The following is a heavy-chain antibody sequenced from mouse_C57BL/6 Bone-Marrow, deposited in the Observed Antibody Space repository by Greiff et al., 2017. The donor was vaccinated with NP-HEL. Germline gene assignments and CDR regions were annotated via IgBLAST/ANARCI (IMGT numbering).Heavy chain of an antibody. V-gene: IGHV1-69*01. CDR1: GYTFTSYW. J-gene: IGHJ3*01. Sequence: VQLQQPGAELVMPGASVKLSCKASGYTFTSYWMHWVKQRPGQGLEWIGEIDPSDSYTNYIQKFKGQSTLTVDKSSSTAYMQLSSLTSEGSAVYYCAREGYDYDGAWFAYWGQGTLVTVSA. D-gene: IGHD2-4*01. CDR2: IDPSDSYT. CDR3: AREGYDYDGAWFAY.